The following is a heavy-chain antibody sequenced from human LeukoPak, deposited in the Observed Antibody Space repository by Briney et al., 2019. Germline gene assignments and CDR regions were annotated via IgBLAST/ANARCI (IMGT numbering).Heavy chain of an antibody. CDR2: ISSGDGTT. CDR1: GYTFTTSY. Sequence: ASVKVSCKASGYTFTTSYMHWVRQAPGQGLEWMGIISSGDGTTNYAQKFQDRVTMRTDTSASTVYLDLSGLRSEDTAVYYCARTRGYGYVDYWGQGTLVTVSS. J-gene: IGHJ4*02. D-gene: IGHD2-15*01. V-gene: IGHV1-46*01. CDR3: ARTRGYGYVDY.